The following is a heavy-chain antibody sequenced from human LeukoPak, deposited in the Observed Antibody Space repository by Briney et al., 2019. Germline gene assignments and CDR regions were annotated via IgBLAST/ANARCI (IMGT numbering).Heavy chain of an antibody. CDR3: ARVIAVADYYFDY. CDR2: ISYDGSNK. V-gene: IGHV3-30*04. J-gene: IGHJ4*02. Sequence: GGSLRLSCAASGFTFSSYAMHWVRQAPGKGLEWVAVISYDGSNKYYADSVKGRFTISRDNSKNTLYLQMNSLRAEDTAVYYCARVIAVADYYFDYWGQGTLVTVSS. CDR1: GFTFSSYA. D-gene: IGHD6-19*01.